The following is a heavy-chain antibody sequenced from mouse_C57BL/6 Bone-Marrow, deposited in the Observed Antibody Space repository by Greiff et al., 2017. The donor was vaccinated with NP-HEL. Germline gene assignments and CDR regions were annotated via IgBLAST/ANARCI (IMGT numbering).Heavy chain of an antibody. CDR3: ARRDTTVVPYAMDY. V-gene: IGHV1-59*01. CDR1: GYTFTSYW. Sequence: QVQLQQPGAELVRPGTSVKLSCKASGYTFTSYWMHWVKQRPGQGLEWIGVIDPSDSYTNYNQKFKGKATLTVDTSSSTAYMQLSSLTSEDSAVYYGARRDTTVVPYAMDYWGQGTSVTVSS. CDR2: IDPSDSYT. D-gene: IGHD1-1*01. J-gene: IGHJ4*01.